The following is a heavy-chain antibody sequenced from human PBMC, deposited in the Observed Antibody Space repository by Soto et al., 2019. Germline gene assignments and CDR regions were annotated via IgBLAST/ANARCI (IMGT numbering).Heavy chain of an antibody. Sequence: QVQLQQWGAGLLKPSGTLSLTGGVSGGSLSDYYWSWIRQPPGKGLECIGEINHSGSTNVNPSLKSRATISVDVSKSQFSLSLSSVTAADTALYYCARPPIKYCSSVSCSPDYNYYMDVWGTGTAVTVSS. D-gene: IGHD2-2*01. V-gene: IGHV4-34*04. CDR3: ARPPIKYCSSVSCSPDYNYYMDV. CDR2: INHSGST. J-gene: IGHJ6*03. CDR1: GGSLSDYY.